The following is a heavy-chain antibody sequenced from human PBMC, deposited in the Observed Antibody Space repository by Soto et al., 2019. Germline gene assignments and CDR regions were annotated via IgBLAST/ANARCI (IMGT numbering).Heavy chain of an antibody. CDR3: AREDIVVVPAAIGRDYYYYGMDV. CDR1: GGTFSSYA. D-gene: IGHD2-2*01. CDR2: IIPIFGTA. V-gene: IGHV1-69*13. Sequence: GASVKVSCKASGGTFSSYAISWVRQAPGQGLEWMGGIIPIFGTANYAQKFQGRVTITADESTSTAYMELSSLRSEDTAVYYCAREDIVVVPAAIGRDYYYYGMDVWGQGTTGTVS. J-gene: IGHJ6*02.